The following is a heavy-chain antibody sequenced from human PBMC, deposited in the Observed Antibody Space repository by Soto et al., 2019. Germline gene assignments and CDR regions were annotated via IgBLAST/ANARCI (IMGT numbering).Heavy chain of an antibody. J-gene: IGHJ1*01. CDR1: GGSISSYY. Sequence: TSETLSLTCTVSGGSISSYYWSWIRQPPGKGLEWIGYIYHSGSTNYNPSLKSRVTISVDTSKNQFSLKLSSVTAADTAVYYCARGAEWLAAEYFQHWGQGTLVTLSS. CDR3: ARGAEWLAAEYFQH. D-gene: IGHD6-19*01. CDR2: IYHSGST. V-gene: IGHV4-59*01.